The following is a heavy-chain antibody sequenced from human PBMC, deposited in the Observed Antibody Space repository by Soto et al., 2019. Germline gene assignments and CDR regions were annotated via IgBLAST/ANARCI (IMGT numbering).Heavy chain of an antibody. CDR1: GGSISSGGYY. CDR3: ARDSRVRAADGPDYYYYGMDV. V-gene: IGHV4-31*03. Sequence: QVQLQESGPGLVKPSQTLSLTCTVSGGSISSGGYYWSWIRQHPGKGLEWIGYIDYSGSTYSNPCLKSRVTISVDTAKNQFSLKLSSVTAADTAVYYCARDSRVRAADGPDYYYYGMDVWGQGTTVTVSS. D-gene: IGHD6-13*01. J-gene: IGHJ6*02. CDR2: IDYSGST.